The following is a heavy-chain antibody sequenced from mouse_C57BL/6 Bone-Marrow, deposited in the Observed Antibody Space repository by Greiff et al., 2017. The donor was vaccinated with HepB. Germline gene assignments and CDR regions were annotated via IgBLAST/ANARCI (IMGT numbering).Heavy chain of an antibody. CDR3: ATTMVTTRGRDYFDY. Sequence: EVMLVESGGGLVKPGGSLKLSCAASGFTFSDYGMHWVRQAPEKGLEWVAYISSGSSTIYYADTVKGRFTISRDNAKNTLFLQMTSLRSEDTAMYYCATTMVTTRGRDYFDYWGQGTTLTVSS. J-gene: IGHJ2*01. D-gene: IGHD2-2*01. V-gene: IGHV5-17*01. CDR2: ISSGSSTI. CDR1: GFTFSDYG.